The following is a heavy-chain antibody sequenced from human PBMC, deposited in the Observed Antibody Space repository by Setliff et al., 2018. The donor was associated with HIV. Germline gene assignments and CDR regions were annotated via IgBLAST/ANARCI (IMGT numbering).Heavy chain of an antibody. Sequence: SVKVSCKASGGTFSSYAISWVRQAPGQGLEWMGGIIPILGIANYAQKFQGRVSIARDTSASTAYMELSSLRSEDTAVYYCARVQTMAVAGTQYYYMDVWGKGTTVTVSS. D-gene: IGHD6-19*01. CDR1: GGTFSSYA. CDR2: IIPILGIA. CDR3: ARVQTMAVAGTQYYYMDV. V-gene: IGHV1-69*10. J-gene: IGHJ6*03.